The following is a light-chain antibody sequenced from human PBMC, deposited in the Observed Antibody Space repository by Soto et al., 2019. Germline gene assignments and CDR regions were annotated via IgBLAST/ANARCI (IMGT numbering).Light chain of an antibody. Sequence: DMQMTQSPSSLSASVGDRVTITCRARQSIGNFLNWYQQKPGKAPRLLIYGTSSLQSGVPSRFSGSGSGTDFTLTISSLQPEDFATYYCQQSYSTPYTFGQGTKLEI. CDR3: QQSYSTPYT. V-gene: IGKV1-39*01. J-gene: IGKJ2*01. CDR1: QSIGNF. CDR2: GTS.